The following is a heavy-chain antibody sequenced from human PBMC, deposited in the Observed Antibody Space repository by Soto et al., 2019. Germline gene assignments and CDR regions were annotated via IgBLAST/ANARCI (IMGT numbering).Heavy chain of an antibody. D-gene: IGHD5-12*01. CDR1: GFTFSSYA. V-gene: IGHV3-30*04. J-gene: IGHJ6*02. CDR3: ARVVATITDYYYGMDV. Sequence: QVQLVESGGGVVQPGRSLRLSCAASGFTFSSYAMHWVRQAPGEGLEWVAVRFTISRDNSRNTLYLQMNSLRAEDKAVYYCARVVATITDYYYGMDVWGQGTTVTVSS.